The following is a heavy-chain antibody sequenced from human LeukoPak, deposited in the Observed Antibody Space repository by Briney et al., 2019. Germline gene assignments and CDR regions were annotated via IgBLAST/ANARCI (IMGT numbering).Heavy chain of an antibody. D-gene: IGHD5-24*01. CDR3: AKGGEATMRDGYNYYYYYMEV. CDR1: GITFSSHA. J-gene: IGHJ6*03. CDR2: ISGSGGHT. Sequence: GGSPRLSCAASGITFSSHAMSWVRQAPGKGLEWVSLISGSGGHTYYGDSVKGRFTISRDNSKNTLYLQMNSLRAEDTAVYYCAKGGEATMRDGYNYYYYYMEVWGRGTTVTVSS. V-gene: IGHV3-23*01.